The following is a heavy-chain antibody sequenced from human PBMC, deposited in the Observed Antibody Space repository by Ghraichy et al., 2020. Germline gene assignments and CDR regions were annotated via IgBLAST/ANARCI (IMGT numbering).Heavy chain of an antibody. Sequence: GGSLRLSCAASGFTFSSYAMSWVRQAPGKGLEWVSAISGSGGSTYYADSVKGRFTISRDNSKNTLYLQMNSLRAEDTAVYYCAREACSSTSCPANWFDPWGQVTLVTVSS. CDR1: GFTFSSYA. D-gene: IGHD2-2*01. CDR2: ISGSGGST. V-gene: IGHV3-23*01. J-gene: IGHJ5*02. CDR3: AREACSSTSCPANWFDP.